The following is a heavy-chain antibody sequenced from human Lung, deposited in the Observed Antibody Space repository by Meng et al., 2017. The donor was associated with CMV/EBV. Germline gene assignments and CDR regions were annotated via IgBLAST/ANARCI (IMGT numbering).Heavy chain of an antibody. D-gene: IGHD2-2*01. CDR2: ISGSGGST. Sequence: GGSLRLXCAASGFTFSSYAMSWVRPAPGKGLEWVSAISGSGGSTYYADSVKGRFTISRDNSKNTLYLQMNSLRAEDTAVYYCAKTVVVPAAPYYFDYWGQRTVVSVSS. V-gene: IGHV3-23*01. J-gene: IGHJ4*02. CDR1: GFTFSSYA. CDR3: AKTVVVPAAPYYFDY.